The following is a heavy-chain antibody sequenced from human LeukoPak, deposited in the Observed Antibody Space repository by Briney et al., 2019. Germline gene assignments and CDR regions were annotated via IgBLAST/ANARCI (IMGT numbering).Heavy chain of an antibody. V-gene: IGHV4-39*01. D-gene: IGHD1-26*01. CDR1: GGSMSPYH. J-gene: IGHJ4*02. CDR2: IYYSGST. Sequence: SETLSLTCTVSGGSMSPYHWGWIRQPPGKGLEWIGSIYYSGSTYYNPSLKSRVTISVDTSKNQFSLKLSSVTAADTAVYYCARHRMGSYNFDYWGQGTLVTVSS. CDR3: ARHRMGSYNFDY.